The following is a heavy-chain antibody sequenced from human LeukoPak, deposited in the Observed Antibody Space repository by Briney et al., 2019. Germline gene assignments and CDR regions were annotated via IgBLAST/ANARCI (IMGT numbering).Heavy chain of an antibody. CDR1: GYTFTSYD. V-gene: IGHV1-8*01. CDR3: AVDGGDCYSCVDY. J-gene: IGHJ4*02. D-gene: IGHD2-21*02. CDR2: MNPNSGNT. Sequence: ASVKVSRKASGYTFTSYDINWGRQATGQGLEWMGWMNPNSGNTGYAQKFQGRVTMTRNTSISTAYMELSSLRSEDTAVYYCAVDGGDCYSCVDYWGQGTLVTVSS.